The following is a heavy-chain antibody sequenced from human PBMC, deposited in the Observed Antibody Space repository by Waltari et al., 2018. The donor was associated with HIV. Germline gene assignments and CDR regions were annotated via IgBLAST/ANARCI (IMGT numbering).Heavy chain of an antibody. CDR3: ARGRDYYDSSVLDTFDI. J-gene: IGHJ3*02. CDR2: INHSGST. CDR1: GGSFSGYY. Sequence: QVQLQQWGAGLLKPSETLSLTCAVYGGSFSGYYWSWIRQPPGKGLEWIGEINHSGSTNYNPSLKSRVTISVDTSKNQFSLKLSSVTAADTAVYYCARGRDYYDSSVLDTFDIWGQGTMVTVSS. D-gene: IGHD3-22*01. V-gene: IGHV4-34*01.